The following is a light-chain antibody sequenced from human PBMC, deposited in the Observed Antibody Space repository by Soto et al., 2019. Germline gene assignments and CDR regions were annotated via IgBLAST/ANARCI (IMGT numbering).Light chain of an antibody. J-gene: IGLJ3*02. CDR2: EVS. CDR3: SLYTSSSTWV. V-gene: IGLV2-18*01. CDR1: SSDVGSYNR. Sequence: QSALTQPPSVSGSPGQSVIISCTGTSSDVGSYNRVSWYQQPPGTAPKLMIYEVSNRPSGVPDRFSGSKSGNTASLTISGLQAEDEADYYCSLYTSSSTWVFGGGTKVTVL.